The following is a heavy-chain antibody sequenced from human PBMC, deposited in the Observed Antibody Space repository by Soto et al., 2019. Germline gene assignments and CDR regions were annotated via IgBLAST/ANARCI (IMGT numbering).Heavy chain of an antibody. J-gene: IGHJ6*03. CDR2: IYYSGST. V-gene: IGHV4-59*01. CDR3: ARAHPYDILTGYSYYYYMDV. D-gene: IGHD3-9*01. Sequence: SETLSLTCTVSGGSISSYYWSWIRQPPGKGLEWIGYIYYSGSTNYNPSLKSRVTISVDTSKNQFSLKLSSVTAADTAVYYCARAHPYDILTGYSYYYYMDVWGKGTTVTVSS. CDR1: GGSISSYY.